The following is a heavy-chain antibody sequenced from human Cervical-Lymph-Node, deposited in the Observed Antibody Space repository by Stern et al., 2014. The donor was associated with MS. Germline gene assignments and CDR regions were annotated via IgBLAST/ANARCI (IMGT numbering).Heavy chain of an antibody. CDR3: ARDSGIRDGYNYYFDY. Sequence: QVQLQESGPGLVKPSQTLSLTCTVSGGSISSGGYYWSWIRQHPGKGLEWIGYIYYSGSTYYNPSLKSRVTISVDTSKNQFSLKLSSVTATDTAVYYCARDSGIRDGYNYYFDYWGQGTLVTVSS. V-gene: IGHV4-31*03. D-gene: IGHD5-24*01. J-gene: IGHJ4*02. CDR2: IYYSGST. CDR1: GGSISSGGYY.